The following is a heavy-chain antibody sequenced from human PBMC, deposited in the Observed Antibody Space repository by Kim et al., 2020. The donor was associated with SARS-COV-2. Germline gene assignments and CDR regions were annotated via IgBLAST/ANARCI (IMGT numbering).Heavy chain of an antibody. V-gene: IGHV3-43*02. Sequence: GGSLRLSCAASGFTFGDYAIHWVRQVPGKGLNWVSLINGEGTTTRYVDSVRGRFTISRDNSKNSLYLQMNSLRTEDTAFYYCVRGRGSGAFLVDYWGQGT. CDR2: INGEGTTT. CDR1: GFTFGDYA. CDR3: VRGRGSGAFLVDY. J-gene: IGHJ4*02. D-gene: IGHD3-10*01.